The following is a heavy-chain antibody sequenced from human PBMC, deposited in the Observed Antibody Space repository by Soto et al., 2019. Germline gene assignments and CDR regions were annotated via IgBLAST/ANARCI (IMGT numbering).Heavy chain of an antibody. CDR2: IYYSGST. CDR3: ARRGYCSGGSCQNYYYYMDV. V-gene: IGHV4-39*01. Sequence: SETLSLTCTVSGGSISSSSYYWGWIRQPPGKGLEWIGSIYYSGSTYYNPSLKSRVTISVDTSKNQFSLKLSSVTAADTAVYYCARRGYCSGGSCQNYYYYMDVWGKGTTVTVSS. D-gene: IGHD2-15*01. J-gene: IGHJ6*03. CDR1: GGSISSSSYY.